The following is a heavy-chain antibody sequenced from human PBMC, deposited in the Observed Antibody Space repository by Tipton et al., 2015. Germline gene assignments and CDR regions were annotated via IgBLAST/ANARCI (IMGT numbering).Heavy chain of an antibody. D-gene: IGHD4-23*01. CDR1: GGSISSSSYY. V-gene: IGHV4-39*07. Sequence: LRLSCTVSGGSISSSSYYWAWIRQPPGKGLEWIGSISHSGNTYYNPSLKSRVTMSRDTSKNQFSLKMSSVTASDTAVYYCARARGRHGGLFDSWGQGILVTVSS. CDR3: ARARGRHGGLFDS. J-gene: IGHJ4*02. CDR2: ISHSGNT.